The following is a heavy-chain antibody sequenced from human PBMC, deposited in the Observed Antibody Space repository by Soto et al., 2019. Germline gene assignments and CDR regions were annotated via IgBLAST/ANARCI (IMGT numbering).Heavy chain of an antibody. D-gene: IGHD3-3*01. CDR1: GFTFSSYG. Sequence: RGSLRLSCAASGFTFSSYGMHWVRQAPGKGLEWVAVVWFDGSKDYYADSVKGRFTVSRDNSKNTLYLQMNSLRAEDTAVYYCARVDVECFDYWGHGTLVTVSS. J-gene: IGHJ4*01. CDR2: VWFDGSKD. CDR3: ARVDVECFDY. V-gene: IGHV3-33*01.